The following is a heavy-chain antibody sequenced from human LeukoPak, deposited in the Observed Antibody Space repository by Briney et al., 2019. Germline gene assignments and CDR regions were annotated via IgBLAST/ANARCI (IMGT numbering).Heavy chain of an antibody. CDR1: GSSISSGYY. CDR3: ARQPHYYDTSAYYPSHFDY. J-gene: IGHJ4*02. CDR2: IYHSGST. D-gene: IGHD3-22*01. Sequence: SETLSLTCAVSGSSISSGYYWGWIRQPPGKGLEWIGSIYHSGSTYYNPSLKSRVTISVDTSQNQFSLKLSSVTAADTAVFYCARQPHYYDTSAYYPSHFDYWGLGTLVTVAS. V-gene: IGHV4-38-2*01.